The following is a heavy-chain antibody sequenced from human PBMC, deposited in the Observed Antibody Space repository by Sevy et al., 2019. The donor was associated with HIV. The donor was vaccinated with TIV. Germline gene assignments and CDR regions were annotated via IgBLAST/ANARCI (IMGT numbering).Heavy chain of an antibody. Sequence: GGSLRLSCAASGFTFSSFGMHWIRQAPGKGLEWVAFIQYDGKYKYEADSMKGRFTISRDNSQNTLYLQIHSLRAEDTAVYYCAKDQWAGIWGQGTMVTVSS. CDR2: IQYDGKYK. CDR3: AKDQWAGI. D-gene: IGHD1-26*01. J-gene: IGHJ3*02. CDR1: GFTFSSFG. V-gene: IGHV3-30*02.